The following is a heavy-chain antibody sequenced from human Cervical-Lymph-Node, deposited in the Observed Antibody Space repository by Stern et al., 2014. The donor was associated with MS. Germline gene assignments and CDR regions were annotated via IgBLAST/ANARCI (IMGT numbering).Heavy chain of an antibody. CDR3: ATIFDY. Sequence: EMQLVESGGGLVQPGGSLRLSCAVSGFTLSSNWMHWVRQVPGKGLVWVSRINEDGSGTSYADSVRGRFTISRDTAKNTVYLQMNSLRAEDTAIYYCATIFDYWGQGTLVTVSS. V-gene: IGHV3-74*02. J-gene: IGHJ4*02. CDR1: GFTLSSNW. CDR2: INEDGSGT.